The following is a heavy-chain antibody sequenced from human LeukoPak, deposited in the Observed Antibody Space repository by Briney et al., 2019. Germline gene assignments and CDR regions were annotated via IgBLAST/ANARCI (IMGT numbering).Heavy chain of an antibody. CDR2: ISSSSSYI. Sequence: GGSLRLSCAASGFTFSSYSMNWVRQAPGKGLEWVSSISSSSSYIYYADSVKGRFTISRDNAKNSLYLQMNSLRAEDTAVYYCAGDSSSWRRVDYWGQGTLVTVSS. J-gene: IGHJ4*02. CDR3: AGDSSSWRRVDY. D-gene: IGHD6-13*01. CDR1: GFTFSSYS. V-gene: IGHV3-21*01.